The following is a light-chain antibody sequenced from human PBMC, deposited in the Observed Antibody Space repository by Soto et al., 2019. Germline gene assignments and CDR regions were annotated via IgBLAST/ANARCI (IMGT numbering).Light chain of an antibody. CDR1: SSNIGAGYD. Sequence: QSVRTQPPSVSGAPGQRGTISCTGCSSNIGAGYDVHWYQQLPGTAPKLLIYGNSNRPSGVPDRFSGSKSGTSASLAITGLQAEDEADYYCQSYDSSLSALFGGGTKLTVL. CDR3: QSYDSSLSAL. CDR2: GNS. J-gene: IGLJ3*02. V-gene: IGLV1-40*01.